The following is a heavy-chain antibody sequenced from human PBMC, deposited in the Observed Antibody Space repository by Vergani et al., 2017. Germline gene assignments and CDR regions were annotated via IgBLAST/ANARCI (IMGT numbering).Heavy chain of an antibody. J-gene: IGHJ4*02. V-gene: IGHV3-30-3*01. D-gene: IGHD3-22*01. Sequence: QVQLVESGGGVVQPGRSLRLSCAASGFTFSSYAMHWVRQAPGKGLEWVAVISYDGSNKYYADSVKGRFTISRDNSKNMLYLQMNSLRAEDTAVYYCARLSYDTTPYVQGGYDCWGQGTLVSVSS. CDR2: ISYDGSNK. CDR3: ARLSYDTTPYVQGGYDC. CDR1: GFTFSSYA.